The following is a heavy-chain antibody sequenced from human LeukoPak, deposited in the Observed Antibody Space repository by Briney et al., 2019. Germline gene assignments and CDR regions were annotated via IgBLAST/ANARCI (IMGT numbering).Heavy chain of an antibody. D-gene: IGHD3-22*01. CDR3: ARGSVPYYDYGWFDP. V-gene: IGHV3-30*03. CDR2: ISYDGRNK. CDR1: GFTFSTYG. J-gene: IGHJ5*02. Sequence: GGSLRLSCAASGFTFSTYGLHWVRQAPGKGLEWVALISYDGRNKYYADSVKGRFTISSDNSKSTSYLQMNSLRSEDTAVYYCARGSVPYYDYGWFDPWGQGALVTVSS.